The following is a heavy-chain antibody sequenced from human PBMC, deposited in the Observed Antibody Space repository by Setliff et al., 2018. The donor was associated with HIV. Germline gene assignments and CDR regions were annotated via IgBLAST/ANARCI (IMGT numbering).Heavy chain of an antibody. CDR3: ASPASGGSSGQYHY. D-gene: IGHD6-19*01. V-gene: IGHV4-39*01. Sequence: ETLSLTCTASSGSISSSSYYWGWIRQPPGKGLEWIGSIYYSGSTYYNPSLKSRFTISVDTSKNQFSLKLSSVTAADTAVYYCASPASGGSSGQYHYWGQGTLVTVSS. CDR2: IYYSGST. J-gene: IGHJ4*02. CDR1: SGSISSSSYY.